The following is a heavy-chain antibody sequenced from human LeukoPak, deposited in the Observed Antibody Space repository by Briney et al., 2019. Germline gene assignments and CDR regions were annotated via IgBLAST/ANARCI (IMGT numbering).Heavy chain of an antibody. CDR2: ISSSSSYI. Sequence: PGGSLRLSCAAAGFTFSSYSMNWVRQAPGKGLEWVSSISSSSSYIYYADSVKGRFTISRDNAKNSLYLQMNSLRAEDTAVYYCARDLEYPPYFDYWGQGTLVTVSS. CDR1: GFTFSSYS. J-gene: IGHJ4*02. V-gene: IGHV3-21*01. D-gene: IGHD3-3*01. CDR3: ARDLEYPPYFDY.